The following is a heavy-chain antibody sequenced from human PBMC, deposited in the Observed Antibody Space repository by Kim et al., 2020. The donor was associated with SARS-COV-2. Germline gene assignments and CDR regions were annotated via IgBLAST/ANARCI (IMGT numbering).Heavy chain of an antibody. Sequence: GGSLRLSCAASGFPFSTYGMHWVRQAPGKGLEWVAVISYDGSNKYYADSVKGRFTISRDNSENTLYLQMNSLRAEDTAVYYCAKAVLRGVNYYYYGMVV. CDR2: ISYDGSNK. CDR3: AKAVLRGVNYYYYGMVV. CDR1: GFPFSTYG. J-gene: IGHJ6*01. V-gene: IGHV3-30*18. D-gene: IGHD3-10*01.